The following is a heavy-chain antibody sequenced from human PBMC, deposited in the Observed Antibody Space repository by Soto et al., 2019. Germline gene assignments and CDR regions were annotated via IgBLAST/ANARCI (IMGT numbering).Heavy chain of an antibody. CDR3: ARAIRRVHDAEGAFDY. V-gene: IGHV1-69*13. CDR2: IIPMFGSA. Sequence: SVKVSCKASGGTFSTYTFSWVRQAPGQGLEWLGGIIPMFGSANYAPKFQGRVAMTADESTSTVYMELSSLKSDDTAVYYCARAIRRVHDAEGAFDYWVQGTLVTVYS. J-gene: IGHJ4*02. D-gene: IGHD5-12*01. CDR1: GGTFSTYT.